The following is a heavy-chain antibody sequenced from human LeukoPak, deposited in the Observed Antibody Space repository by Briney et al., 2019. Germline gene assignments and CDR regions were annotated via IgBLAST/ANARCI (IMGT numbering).Heavy chain of an antibody. CDR1: GFTFSNYW. CDR2: IKQDGSEK. CDR3: ARKLPGCSSGSCYHDATHYYYYYMDV. D-gene: IGHD2-2*01. J-gene: IGHJ6*03. V-gene: IGHV3-7*01. Sequence: GGSLRLSCAVSGFTFSNYWMSWVRQAPGKGLEWVANIKQDGSEKYYVDSVEGRFTISRDNAKNSLYLQMNSLRAEDTAVYFCARKLPGCSSGSCYHDATHYYYYYMDVWGKGTTVTISS.